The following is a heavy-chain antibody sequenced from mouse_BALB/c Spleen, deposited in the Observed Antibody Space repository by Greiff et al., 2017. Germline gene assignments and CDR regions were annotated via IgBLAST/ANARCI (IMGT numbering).Heavy chain of an antibody. CDR1: GFTFTDYY. CDR3: ARGNWTMDY. J-gene: IGHJ4*01. CDR2: IRNKANGYTT. V-gene: IGHV7-3*02. D-gene: IGHD4-1*01. Sequence: EVQVVESGGGLVQPGGSLRLSCATSGFTFTDYYMSWVRQPPGKALEWLGFIRNKANGYTTEYSASVKGRFTISRDNSQSILYLQMNALRAEDTAIYYCARGNWTMDYWGQGTSVTVSS.